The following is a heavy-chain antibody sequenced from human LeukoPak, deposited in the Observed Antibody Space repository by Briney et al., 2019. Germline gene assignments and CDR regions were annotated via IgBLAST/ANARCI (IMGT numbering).Heavy chain of an antibody. J-gene: IGHJ3*02. CDR1: GYTFTGYY. CDR2: INPNSGDT. CDR3: ARDLVHAFDI. V-gene: IGHV1-2*02. D-gene: IGHD2-21*01. Sequence: ASVKVSCKASGYTFTGYYMHWVRQAPGQGLEWLGWINPNSGDTNYARKFQGRVTMTRDTSISTAYMELSRLRSDDTALYYCARDLVHAFDIWGQGTMVTVSS.